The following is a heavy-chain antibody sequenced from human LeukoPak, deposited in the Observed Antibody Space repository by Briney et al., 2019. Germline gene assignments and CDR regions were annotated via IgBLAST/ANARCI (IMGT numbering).Heavy chain of an antibody. CDR1: GGSINYYY. Sequence: PSETLSLTCSVSGGSINYYYWGWIRQPPGKGLEWIGYIHYSGTTNYNPSLKSRVTISLDTPKNQFSLKVSSVTAADTAVYYCARDHGLGMDVWGQGTTVTVS. D-gene: IGHD3/OR15-3a*01. CDR3: ARDHGLGMDV. CDR2: IHYSGTT. V-gene: IGHV4-59*01. J-gene: IGHJ6*02.